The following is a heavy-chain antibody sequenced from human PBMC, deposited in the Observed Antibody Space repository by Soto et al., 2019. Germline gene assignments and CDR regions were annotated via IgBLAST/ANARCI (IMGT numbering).Heavy chain of an antibody. CDR2: IYSGGST. CDR3: VRVGLSVPDA. V-gene: IGHV3-66*01. J-gene: IGHJ4*02. D-gene: IGHD2-2*01. CDR1: GFSVNSNY. Sequence: GGSLRLSCAASGFSVNSNYMSWVRQAPGKGLEWVSVIYSGGSTYYTDSIKGRFTISRDNSKNTLYLQMKSLRAEDTAVYYCVRVGLSVPDAWGQGTPVTVSS.